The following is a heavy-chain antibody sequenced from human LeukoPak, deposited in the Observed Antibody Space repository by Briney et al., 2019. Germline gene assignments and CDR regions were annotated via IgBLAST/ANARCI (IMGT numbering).Heavy chain of an antibody. CDR2: IYHSGST. J-gene: IGHJ5*02. Sequence: SETLSLTCTVSGYSISSGYYWGWIRQPPGKGLEWIWSIYHSGSTYYNPSLKSRVTISVDTSKNQFSLKLSSVTAADTAVYYCARGVSGNWFDPWGQGTLVTVSS. CDR3: ARGVSGNWFDP. CDR1: GYSISSGYY. D-gene: IGHD3-10*01. V-gene: IGHV4-38-2*02.